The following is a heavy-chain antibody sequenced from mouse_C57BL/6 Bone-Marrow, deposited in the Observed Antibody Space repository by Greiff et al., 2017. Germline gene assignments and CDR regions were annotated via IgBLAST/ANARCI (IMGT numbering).Heavy chain of an antibody. CDR1: GYTFTSYG. CDR2: IYPRSGNT. CDR3: ARSYYGSSDFDY. J-gene: IGHJ2*01. Sequence: VQLQQSGAELARPGASVKLSCKASGYTFTSYGISWVKQRTGQGLEWIGEIYPRSGNTYYNEKFKGKATLTADKSSSTAYMELRSLTSEDSAVYFCARSYYGSSDFDYWGQGTTRTVSS. V-gene: IGHV1-81*01. D-gene: IGHD1-1*01.